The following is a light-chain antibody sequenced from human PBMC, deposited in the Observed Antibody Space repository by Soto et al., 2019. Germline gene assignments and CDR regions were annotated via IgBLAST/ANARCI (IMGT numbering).Light chain of an antibody. CDR1: NNDVGAYPY. CDR3: SSFATSGTTVI. CDR2: EVT. J-gene: IGLJ2*01. Sequence: QSALTQPASVSGSPGQSITISCTGTNNDVGAYPYVSWYQQHPGTAPKLIIYEVTNRPSGISDRFSGSKSDNTASLTISGLQAEDESDYYCSSFATSGTTVIFGGGTKVTVL. V-gene: IGLV2-14*01.